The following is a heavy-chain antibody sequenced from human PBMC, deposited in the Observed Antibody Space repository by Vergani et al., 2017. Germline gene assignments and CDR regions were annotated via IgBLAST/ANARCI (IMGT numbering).Heavy chain of an antibody. Sequence: EVQLVASGGGLVQPGGSLRLSCAASGFIFSSYAMHWVRQAPGKGLEYVSAISSNGGSTYYANSVKGRFTISRDNSKNTLYLQMGSLRAEDMAVYYCARGDILTGYRDAFDIWGQGTMVTVSS. D-gene: IGHD3-9*01. J-gene: IGHJ3*02. CDR3: ARGDILTGYRDAFDI. CDR2: ISSNGGST. CDR1: GFIFSSYA. V-gene: IGHV3-64*01.